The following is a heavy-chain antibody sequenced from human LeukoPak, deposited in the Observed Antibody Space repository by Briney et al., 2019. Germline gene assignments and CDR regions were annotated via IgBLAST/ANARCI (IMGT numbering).Heavy chain of an antibody. V-gene: IGHV3-30*03. D-gene: IGHD5-24*01. CDR1: GFTFSTYG. J-gene: IGHJ3*02. Sequence: GGSLRLSCAASGFTFSTYGMHWVRQAPGKGLEWVAVLSYDGSEKYYADSVKGRCTISRDNSKNTLYLQMNSLRAEDTAVYYCASEMAQVLGAFDIWGQGTMVTVSS. CDR3: ASEMAQVLGAFDI. CDR2: LSYDGSEK.